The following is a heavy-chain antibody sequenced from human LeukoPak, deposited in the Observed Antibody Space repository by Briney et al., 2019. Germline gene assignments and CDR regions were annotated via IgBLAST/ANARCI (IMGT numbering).Heavy chain of an antibody. CDR3: ARDNSIGDRGWWFDP. CDR1: GYTFTNYY. CDR2: INPSANST. D-gene: IGHD4-23*01. V-gene: IGHV1-46*01. J-gene: IGHJ5*02. Sequence: ASVKVSCKASGYTFTNYYLHWVRQAPGQGLEWMGIINPSANSTSYAQKFQGRIIMTRDMSTATDYMELSSLRSEDTAVYYCARDNSIGDRGWWFDPWGQGTLVTVSS.